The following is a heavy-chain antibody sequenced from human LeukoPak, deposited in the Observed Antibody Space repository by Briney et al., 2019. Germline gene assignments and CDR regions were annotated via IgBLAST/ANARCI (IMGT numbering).Heavy chain of an antibody. CDR1: GFTFSSYA. Sequence: GGSLRLSCAASGFTFSSYAMHWVRQAPGKGLEWVAVISYDGSNKYYADSVKGRFTISRDNSKNTLYLQMNSLRAEDTAVYYCARDSSVAGTSVSDGLFFDYWGQGTLVTVSS. CDR2: ISYDGSNK. D-gene: IGHD6-19*01. CDR3: ARDSSVAGTSVSDGLFFDY. J-gene: IGHJ4*02. V-gene: IGHV3-30-3*01.